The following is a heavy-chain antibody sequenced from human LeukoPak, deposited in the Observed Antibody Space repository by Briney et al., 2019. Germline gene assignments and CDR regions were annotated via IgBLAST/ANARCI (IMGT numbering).Heavy chain of an antibody. CDR2: ISGSGGST. Sequence: PGGSLRLSCAASGFTFSSYAMSWVRQAPGKGLEWVSAISGSGGSTYYADSVKGRFTISRDNSKNTLYLQMNSLRAEDTAVYYCAKDLVRTYYYDSSGQSPFDYWGQGTLVTVSS. CDR3: AKDLVRTYYYDSSGQSPFDY. J-gene: IGHJ4*02. V-gene: IGHV3-23*01. CDR1: GFTFSSYA. D-gene: IGHD3-22*01.